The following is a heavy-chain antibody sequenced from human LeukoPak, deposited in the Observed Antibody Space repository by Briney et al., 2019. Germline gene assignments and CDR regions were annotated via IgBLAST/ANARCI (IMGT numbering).Heavy chain of an antibody. V-gene: IGHV4-39*01. CDR3: ARHALVDSSGWYGGDFVY. J-gene: IGHJ4*02. CDR2: IYYSGST. Sequence: KASETLSLTCTVSGGSISSSTYQWGWGWIRQPPGKGLEWIGSIYYSGSTYYNPSLKSRVTISVDTSKNQFSLKLSSVTAADTAVYYCARHALVDSSGWYGGDFVYWGQGTLVTVSS. D-gene: IGHD6-19*01. CDR1: GGSISSSTYQWG.